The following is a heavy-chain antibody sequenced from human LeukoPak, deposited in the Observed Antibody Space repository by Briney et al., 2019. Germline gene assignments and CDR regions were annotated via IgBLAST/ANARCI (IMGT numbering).Heavy chain of an antibody. CDR1: GFTFSSYS. V-gene: IGHV3-21*01. Sequence: GGSLRLSCAASGFTFSSYSMNWVRQAPGKGLEWVSSISSSSSYIYYADSVKGRFTISRDNAKNSLYLQMNSLRAEDTAVYYCAITGGDYYGSRTESSFAMGSQGTMVTVSS. J-gene: IGHJ3*02. D-gene: IGHD3-10*01. CDR2: ISSSSSYI. CDR3: AITGGDYYGSRTESSFAM.